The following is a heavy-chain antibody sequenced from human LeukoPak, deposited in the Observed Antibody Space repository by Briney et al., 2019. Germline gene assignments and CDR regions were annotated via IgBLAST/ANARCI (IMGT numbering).Heavy chain of an antibody. D-gene: IGHD4-17*01. CDR2: FNPRDGRA. CDR1: GYTFTSYY. J-gene: IGHJ4*02. V-gene: IGHV1-46*01. Sequence: WASVKVSCKASGYTFTSYYLHWVRQAPGQGLEWMGIFNPRDGRATYTQKFQGRVTMTRDTSTSTVYMDLSSLRSDDTAVYYCARQAVTTGWYFDYWGQGTLVAVSS. CDR3: ARQAVTTGWYFDY.